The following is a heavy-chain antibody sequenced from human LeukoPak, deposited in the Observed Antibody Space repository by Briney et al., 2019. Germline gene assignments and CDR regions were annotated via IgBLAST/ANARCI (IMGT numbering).Heavy chain of an antibody. CDR1: GFTVSSNY. V-gene: IGHV3-53*01. J-gene: IGHJ4*02. Sequence: GGSLRLSCAASGFTVSSNYMSWVRQPPGKGLEWLAVIYSGSSTYYADSVKGRFTISRDNSKNTLYLQMNSLRAEDAAVYYCARDRSSGWYVYDYWGQGTLVTVSS. D-gene: IGHD6-19*01. CDR2: IYSGSST. CDR3: ARDRSSGWYVYDY.